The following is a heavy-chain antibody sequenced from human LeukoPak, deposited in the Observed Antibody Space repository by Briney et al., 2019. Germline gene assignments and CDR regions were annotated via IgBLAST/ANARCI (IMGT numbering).Heavy chain of an antibody. CDR3: ASGRDGYNYRFDY. D-gene: IGHD5-24*01. CDR2: IYSGGST. V-gene: IGHV3-66*01. CDR1: GFTVSSNY. Sequence: GGSLRLSCAASGFTVSSNYMSWVRQAPGKGLEWVSVIYSGGSTYYADSVKCRFTISRDNSKNTLYLQMNSLRAEDTAVYYCASGRDGYNYRFDYWGQGTLVTVSS. J-gene: IGHJ4*02.